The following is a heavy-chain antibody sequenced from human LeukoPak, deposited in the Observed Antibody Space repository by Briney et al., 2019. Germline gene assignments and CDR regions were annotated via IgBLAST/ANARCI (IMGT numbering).Heavy chain of an antibody. CDR1: GGTFISYA. J-gene: IGHJ6*03. CDR3: ARDLAWIRQQLAHYYYYMDV. Sequence: GASVTVSCKASGGTFISYAISWVRQAPGQGLEWMGGIIPIFGTANYAQKFQGRVTITTDESTSTAYMELSSLRSEDTAVYYCARDLAWIRQQLAHYYYYMDVWGKGTTVTVSS. V-gene: IGHV1-69*05. D-gene: IGHD6-13*01. CDR2: IIPIFGTA.